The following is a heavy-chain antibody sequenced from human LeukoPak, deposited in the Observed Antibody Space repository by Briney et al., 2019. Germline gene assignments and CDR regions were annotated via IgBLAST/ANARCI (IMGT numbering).Heavy chain of an antibody. CDR1: GGSISSYY. V-gene: IGHV4-59*12. CDR2: IYYSGST. J-gene: IGHJ4*02. Sequence: PSETLSLTCTVSGGSISSYYWSWIRQPPGKGLEWIGYIYYSGSTNYNPSLKSRVTMSVDTSKNQFSLKLSSVTAADTAVYYCARDLEDGDYEGFDYWGQGTLVTVSS. D-gene: IGHD4-17*01. CDR3: ARDLEDGDYEGFDY.